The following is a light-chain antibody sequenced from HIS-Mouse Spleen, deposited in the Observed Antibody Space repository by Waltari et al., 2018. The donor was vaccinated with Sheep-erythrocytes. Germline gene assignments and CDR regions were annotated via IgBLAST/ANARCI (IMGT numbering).Light chain of an antibody. CDR1: SSDVGGYNY. CDR2: DVS. CDR3: SSYTSSSSYV. J-gene: IGLJ1*01. V-gene: IGLV2-14*03. Sequence: QSALTQHASVSGSPGQSITISCTGTSSDVGGYNYSSWYQQHPGKAPQLMIYDVSNRPSGVSNRFSGSKSGNTASLTISGLQAEDEADYYCSSYTSSSSYVFGTGTKVTVL.